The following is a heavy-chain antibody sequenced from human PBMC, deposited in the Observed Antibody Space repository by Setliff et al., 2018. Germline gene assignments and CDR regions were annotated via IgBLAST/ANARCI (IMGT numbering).Heavy chain of an antibody. CDR1: GGSISSSSYY. Sequence: KTSETLSLTCTVSGGSISSSSYYWGWIRQPPGKGLEWIGSIYYSGSTYYNPSLKSRVTISVDTSKNQFSLKLSSVTAADTAVYYCARGGQQLYYFDYWGQGTLVTVSS. J-gene: IGHJ4*02. CDR2: IYYSGST. CDR3: ARGGQQLYYFDY. V-gene: IGHV4-39*01. D-gene: IGHD6-13*01.